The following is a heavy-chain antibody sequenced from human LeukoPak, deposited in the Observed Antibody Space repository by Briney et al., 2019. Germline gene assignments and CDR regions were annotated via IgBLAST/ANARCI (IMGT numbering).Heavy chain of an antibody. CDR3: ARRVREMAYAFDI. CDR1: GFTFSSYG. Sequence: PGGSLRLSCAASGFTFSSYGTHWVRQAPGKGLEWVAVIWYDGSNKYYADSVKGRFTISRDNSKNTLYLQMNSLRAEGTAVYYCARRVREMAYAFDIWGQGTMVTVSS. CDR2: IWYDGSNK. J-gene: IGHJ3*02. D-gene: IGHD5-24*01. V-gene: IGHV3-33*01.